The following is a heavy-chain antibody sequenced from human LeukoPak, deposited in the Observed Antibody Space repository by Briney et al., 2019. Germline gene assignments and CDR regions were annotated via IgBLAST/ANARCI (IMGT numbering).Heavy chain of an antibody. CDR3: AGTYYDFWSGHNWFNP. CDR1: GFTFSSYA. V-gene: IGHV3-30-3*01. Sequence: PGGSLRLSCAASGFTFSSYAMHWVRQAPGKGLEWVAVISYDGSNKYYADSVKGRFTISRDNSKNTLYLQMNSLRAEDTAVYYCAGTYYDFWSGHNWFNPWGQGTLVTVSS. CDR2: ISYDGSNK. J-gene: IGHJ5*02. D-gene: IGHD3-3*01.